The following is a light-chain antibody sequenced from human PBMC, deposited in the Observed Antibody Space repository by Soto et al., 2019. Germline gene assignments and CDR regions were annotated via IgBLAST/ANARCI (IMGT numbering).Light chain of an antibody. CDR1: QSVSSSY. CDR3: QQYGSSLSWT. V-gene: IGKV3-20*01. Sequence: EIVLTQSPGTLSLSPVERATLSCRASQSVSSSYLAWYQQKPGQAPRLLIYGASSRATGIPDRFSGSGSGTDFTLTISRLEPEDFAVDYCQQYGSSLSWTVGQGTKVEIK. J-gene: IGKJ1*01. CDR2: GAS.